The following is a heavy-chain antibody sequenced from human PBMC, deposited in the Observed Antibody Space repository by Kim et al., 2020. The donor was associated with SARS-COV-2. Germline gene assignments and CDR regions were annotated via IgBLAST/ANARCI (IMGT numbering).Heavy chain of an antibody. V-gene: IGHV1-3*04. CDR3: VRDAGSGSFYNWFDP. CDR1: GYRFTTYN. J-gene: IGHJ5*02. Sequence: ASVKVSCKASGYRFTTYNIQWVRQAPGQGLEWMGWINTSKDTTKYSQKFQGRVTITRDTFATTAYMELRSLRPADTAVYYCVRDAGSGSFYNWFDPWGQGTLVTVSS. D-gene: IGHD3-10*01. CDR2: INTSKDTT.